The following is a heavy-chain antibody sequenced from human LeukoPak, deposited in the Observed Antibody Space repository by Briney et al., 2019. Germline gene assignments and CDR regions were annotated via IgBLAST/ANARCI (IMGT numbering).Heavy chain of an antibody. CDR2: IYTSGST. D-gene: IGHD6-6*01. Sequence: SETLSPTCTVSGGSISSYYWSWIRQPAGKGLEWIGRIYTSGSTNYNPSLKSRVTTSVDTSKNQFSLKLSSVTAADTAVYYCASLKGAALHFDYWGQGTLVTVSS. CDR3: ASLKGAALHFDY. V-gene: IGHV4-4*07. CDR1: GGSISSYY. J-gene: IGHJ4*02.